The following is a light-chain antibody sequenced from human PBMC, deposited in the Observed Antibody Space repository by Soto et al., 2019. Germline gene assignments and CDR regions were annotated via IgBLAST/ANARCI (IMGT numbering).Light chain of an antibody. CDR3: VLYMGSGIWV. J-gene: IGLJ3*02. Sequence: QTVVTQEPSFSVSSGGTVTFTCGLSSGSVSTSYYPSWYQQTPGQAPRTLIYSTNTRSSGVPDRFSGSILGNKAALTITGAQADDESDYYCVLYMGSGIWVFGGGTKLTVL. CDR2: STN. CDR1: SGSVSTSYY. V-gene: IGLV8-61*01.